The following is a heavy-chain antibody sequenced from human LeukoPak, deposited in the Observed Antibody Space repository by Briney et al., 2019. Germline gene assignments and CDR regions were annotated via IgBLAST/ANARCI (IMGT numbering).Heavy chain of an antibody. CDR3: ARGVIAVVKGFYYYGMDV. Sequence: ASVKVSCKASGYTFTSYYMHWVRQAPGQGLEWMGVINRSAGSTSYAQKFQGRVTMTRDTSTSTVYMELNSLRSEDTAVYYCARGVIAVVKGFYYYGMDVWGQGTTVTVSS. D-gene: IGHD4-23*01. V-gene: IGHV1-46*01. CDR2: INRSAGST. J-gene: IGHJ6*02. CDR1: GYTFTSYY.